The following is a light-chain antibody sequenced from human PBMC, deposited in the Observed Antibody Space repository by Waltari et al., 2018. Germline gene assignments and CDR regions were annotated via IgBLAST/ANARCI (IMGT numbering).Light chain of an antibody. J-gene: IGKJ5*01. CDR2: YAS. CDR3: HQSSKLPIT. V-gene: IGKV6-21*02. Sequence: EIVLTQSPDFQSVTPKEKVTITCRASQSIGRSLHWYQRKPGQSPNLLIKYASQSISGVPSRFSGSGSGTDFTLTITSLEAEDAETYFCHQSSKLPITFGQGTRLEI. CDR1: QSIGRS.